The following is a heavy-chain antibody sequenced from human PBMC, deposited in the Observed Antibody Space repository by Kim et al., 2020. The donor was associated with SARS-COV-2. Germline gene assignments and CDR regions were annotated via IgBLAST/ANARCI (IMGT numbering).Heavy chain of an antibody. D-gene: IGHD3-22*01. Sequence: GGSLRLSCAASGFTFSSYAMSWVRQAPGKGLEWVSAISGSGDSTYYADSVKGRFTISRDNSKNTLYLQMNSLRAEDTAVYYCAKDWIVVINAKSNLEYFQHWGQGTLVTVSS. J-gene: IGHJ1*01. CDR3: AKDWIVVINAKSNLEYFQH. V-gene: IGHV3-23*01. CDR2: ISGSGDST. CDR1: GFTFSSYA.